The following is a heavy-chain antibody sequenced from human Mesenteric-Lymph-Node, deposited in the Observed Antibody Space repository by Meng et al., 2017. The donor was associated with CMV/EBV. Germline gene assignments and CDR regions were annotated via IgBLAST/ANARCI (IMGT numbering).Heavy chain of an antibody. CDR1: GYSISNGYH. J-gene: IGHJ4*02. CDR2: IYHSGST. D-gene: IGHD6-19*01. Sequence: SETLSLTCTVSGYSISNGYHWGWIRQPPGKGLEWIGSIYHSGSTYYNPSLKSRVSVSMDTSKNQFSLNLNSVTAADTALYSCARTGMTVAGAGDYWGQGTLVTVSS. V-gene: IGHV4-38-2*02. CDR3: ARTGMTVAGAGDY.